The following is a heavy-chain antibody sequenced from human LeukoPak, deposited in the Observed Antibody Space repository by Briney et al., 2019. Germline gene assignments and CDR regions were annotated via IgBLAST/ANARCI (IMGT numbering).Heavy chain of an antibody. CDR2: IKQDGSEK. CDR3: ASEHHSSGYN. V-gene: IGHV3-7*01. CDR1: GFTVSSNY. Sequence: GGSLRLSCAASGFTVSSNYMSWVRQAPGKGLEWVANIKQDGSEKYYVDSVKGRFTISRDNAKNSLYLQMNSLRAEDTAVYYCASEHHSSGYNWGQGTLVTVSS. D-gene: IGHD3-22*01. J-gene: IGHJ4*02.